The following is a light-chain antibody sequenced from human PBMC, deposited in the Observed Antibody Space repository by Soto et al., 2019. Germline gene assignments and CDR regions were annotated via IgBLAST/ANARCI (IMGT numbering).Light chain of an antibody. CDR2: EGS. Sequence: QSALTQPASVSGSPGQSITISCTGTSSDVGSYNLVSWYQQHPGKAPKLMIYEGSKRPSGVPDRFFGSKSDTSASLAISGLQSDDEADYYCAAWDDTLHGVVFGGGTKLTVL. V-gene: IGLV2-14*02. CDR1: SSDVGSYNL. CDR3: AAWDDTLHGVV. J-gene: IGLJ2*01.